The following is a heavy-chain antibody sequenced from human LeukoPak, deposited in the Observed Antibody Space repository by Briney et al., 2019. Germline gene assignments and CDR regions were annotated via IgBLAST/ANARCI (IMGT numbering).Heavy chain of an antibody. Sequence: ASVKVSCKPSGYTFTGYYMHWVRPAPGQGLEWMGWIDPDSGGTNYAQKFQGRVTMTRDTSISTAYMEVSRLRSDDTAVYYCARPPGRDGYNRYDYWGQGTLVTVSS. CDR1: GYTFTGYY. CDR3: ARPPGRDGYNRYDY. J-gene: IGHJ4*02. V-gene: IGHV1-2*02. D-gene: IGHD5-24*01. CDR2: IDPDSGGT.